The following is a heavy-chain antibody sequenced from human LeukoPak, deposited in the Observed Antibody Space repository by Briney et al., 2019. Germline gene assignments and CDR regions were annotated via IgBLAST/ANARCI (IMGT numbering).Heavy chain of an antibody. V-gene: IGHV4-4*02. J-gene: IGHJ4*02. D-gene: IGHD2-2*01. CDR2: IHPSEGI. CDR3: AKDLGYQLLY. CDR1: GGSITTSNW. Sequence: SETLSLTCTVSGGSITTSNWWSWVRQPPGKGLEWIGEIHPSEGINYSPSLRSRATLSMDKSKNQFSLELSSVTAADTAVYYCAKDLGYQLLYWGQGTLVTVSS.